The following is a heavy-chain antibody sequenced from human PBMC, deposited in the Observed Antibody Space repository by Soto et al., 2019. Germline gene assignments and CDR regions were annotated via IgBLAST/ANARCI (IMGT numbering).Heavy chain of an antibody. CDR1: GFTFSSYD. Sequence: PGESLKISCAASGFTFSSYDMHWVRQATGKGLEWVSAIGTAGDTYYPGSVKGRFTISRENAKNSLYLQMNSLRAGDTAVYYCARGYKGQLVPFDYWGQGTLVTVSS. V-gene: IGHV3-13*01. J-gene: IGHJ4*02. D-gene: IGHD6-6*01. CDR2: IGTAGDT. CDR3: ARGYKGQLVPFDY.